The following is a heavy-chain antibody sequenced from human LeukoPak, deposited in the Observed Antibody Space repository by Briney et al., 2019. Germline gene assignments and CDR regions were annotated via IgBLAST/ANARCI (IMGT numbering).Heavy chain of an antibody. CDR2: IIPIFGTA. CDR3: AVYSSYDYVFRD. CDR1: GGTFSSYA. V-gene: IGHV1-69*01. D-gene: IGHD5-12*01. Sequence: SVKVSCKASGGTFSSYAISWMRQAPGQGLEWMGGIIPIFGTANYAQKFQGRVTITADESTSTAYMELSSLRSEDTAVYYCAVYSSYDYVFRDWGQGTLVTVSS. J-gene: IGHJ4*02.